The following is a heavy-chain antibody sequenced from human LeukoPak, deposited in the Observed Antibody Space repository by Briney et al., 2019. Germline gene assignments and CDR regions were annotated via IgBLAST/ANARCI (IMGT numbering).Heavy chain of an antibody. CDR3: ARHTFRGGPRDDAFDI. D-gene: IGHD3-10*01. J-gene: IGHJ3*02. CDR1: GGSIRSSSHY. Sequence: SETLSLTYTVSGGSIRSSSHYWGWIRQPPGEGLEWIGYIYYSGSTNYNTSLKSRVTISVDTSKNQFSLKLSSVTAADTAVYYCARHTFRGGPRDDAFDIWGQGTMVTVSS. V-gene: IGHV4-39*01. CDR2: IYYSGST.